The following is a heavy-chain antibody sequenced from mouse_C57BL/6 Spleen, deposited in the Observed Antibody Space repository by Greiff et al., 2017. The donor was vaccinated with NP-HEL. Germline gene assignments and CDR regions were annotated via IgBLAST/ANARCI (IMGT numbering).Heavy chain of an antibody. D-gene: IGHD2-4*01. Sequence: VQLQQSGAELVKPGASVKLSCKASGYTFTSYWMQWVKQRPGQGLEWIGEIDPSDSYTNYNQKFKGKATLTVDTSSSTAYMQLSSLTSEDSAVYYCAKGYDYDGFAYWGQGTLVTVSA. CDR1: GYTFTSYW. J-gene: IGHJ3*01. CDR3: AKGYDYDGFAY. CDR2: IDPSDSYT. V-gene: IGHV1-50*01.